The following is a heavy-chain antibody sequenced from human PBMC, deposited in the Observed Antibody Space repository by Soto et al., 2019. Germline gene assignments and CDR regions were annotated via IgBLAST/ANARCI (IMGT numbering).Heavy chain of an antibody. V-gene: IGHV3-48*01. CDR1: GFTFSSYS. CDR3: ASDHSSGWYAVYFDY. J-gene: IGHJ4*02. CDR2: ISSSSSTI. D-gene: IGHD6-19*01. Sequence: GGSMRLSCAASGFTFSSYSMNWVRQAPGKGLEWVSYISSSSSTIYYADSVKGRFTISRDNAKNSLYLQMNSLRAEDTAVYYCASDHSSGWYAVYFDYRGQGTLVTVSS.